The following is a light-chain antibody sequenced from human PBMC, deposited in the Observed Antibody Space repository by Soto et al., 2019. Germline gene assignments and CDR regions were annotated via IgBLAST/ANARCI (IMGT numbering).Light chain of an antibody. V-gene: IGLV2-14*01. J-gene: IGLJ1*01. Sequence: QPASVSGSPGQSITISCTGTSSDVGRYNYVSWYQQHPGKAPKLMIYEVSNRPSGVSDRFSGSKSGNTASLTISGLQAEDEADYYCSSYTSSTTYVFGTGTKVTVL. CDR3: SSYTSSTTYV. CDR2: EVS. CDR1: SSDVGRYNY.